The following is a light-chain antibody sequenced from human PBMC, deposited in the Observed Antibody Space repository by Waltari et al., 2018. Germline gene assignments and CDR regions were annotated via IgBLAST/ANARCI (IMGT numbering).Light chain of an antibody. Sequence: EIVMTQSPAPLSVSPGARATLFSSAIQSVSTHLAWYQQTPRQSPSLLLFVASTRGNGTPARFRGSGSGTEFTLTISSLQSEDFAVYYCQNYENWLDSFGQGTKVEIK. CDR1: QSVSTH. V-gene: IGKV3-15*01. CDR3: QNYENWLDS. J-gene: IGKJ2*03. CDR2: VAS.